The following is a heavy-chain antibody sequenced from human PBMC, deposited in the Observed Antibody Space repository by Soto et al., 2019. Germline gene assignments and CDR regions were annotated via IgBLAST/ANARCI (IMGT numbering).Heavy chain of an antibody. CDR2: IIPILGIA. CDR3: ARHTSHAELLDY. V-gene: IGHV1-69*02. CDR1: GGTFSSYT. D-gene: IGHD1-26*01. Sequence: ASVKVSCKASGGTFSSYTISWVRQAPGQGLEWMGRIIPILGIANYAQKFQGRVTITADKSTSTAYMELSSLRSEDTAMYYCARHTSHAELLDYWGQGTLVTVSS. J-gene: IGHJ4*02.